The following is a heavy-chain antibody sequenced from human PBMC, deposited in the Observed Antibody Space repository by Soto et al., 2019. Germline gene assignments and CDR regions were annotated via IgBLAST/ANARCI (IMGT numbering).Heavy chain of an antibody. J-gene: IGHJ4*02. Sequence: GGSLRLSCAASGFIFTSYAMNWVRQAPGKGLEWVSYISSNSGTIYYTDSVKGRFTISRDNTKNSLYLQMNSLRDEDTAVYYCARDWYYYGSGSYYPLDYWGQGTLVTVSS. V-gene: IGHV3-48*02. D-gene: IGHD3-10*01. CDR3: ARDWYYYGSGSYYPLDY. CDR2: ISSNSGTI. CDR1: GFIFTSYA.